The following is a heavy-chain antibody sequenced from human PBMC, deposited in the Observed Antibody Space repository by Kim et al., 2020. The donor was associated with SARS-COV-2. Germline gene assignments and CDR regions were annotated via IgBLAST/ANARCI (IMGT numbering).Heavy chain of an antibody. V-gene: IGHV4-39*01. Sequence: SETLSLTCTVSGGSISSSSYYWGWIRQPPGKGLEWIGSIYYSGSTYYNPSLKSRVTISVDTSKNQFSLKLSSVTAADTAVYYCARHLSSSWPYYYYNGMDVWVRGTAVTVSS. D-gene: IGHD6-13*01. CDR1: GGSISSSSYY. CDR3: ARHLSSSWPYYYYNGMDV. CDR2: IYYSGST. J-gene: IGHJ6*01.